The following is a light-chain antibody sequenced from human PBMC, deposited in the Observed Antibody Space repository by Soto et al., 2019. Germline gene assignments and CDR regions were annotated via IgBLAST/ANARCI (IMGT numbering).Light chain of an antibody. CDR2: AAS. Sequence: DIQLTQSPSFLSASVGDRVTITCRASQGISSYLAWYQQKPGKAPKLLIYAASTLQSWVPSRFIGSGSGTEFSLTISSLQPEDFATYYCQHLDSYSTFGQGTRLEIK. CDR1: QGISSY. V-gene: IGKV1-9*01. CDR3: QHLDSYST. J-gene: IGKJ5*01.